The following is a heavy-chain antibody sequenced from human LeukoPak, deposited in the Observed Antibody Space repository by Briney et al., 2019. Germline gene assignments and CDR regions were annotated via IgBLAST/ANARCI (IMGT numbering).Heavy chain of an antibody. J-gene: IGHJ4*02. Sequence: TSSETLSLTCTVSGGSISSSSYYWGWIRQPPGKGLEWIGSIYYSGSTYYNPSLKSRVTISVDTSKNQFSLKLSSVTAADTAVYYCARHNGWLQSYYFDYWGQGTLVTVSS. D-gene: IGHD5-24*01. CDR1: GGSISSSSYY. CDR2: IYYSGST. CDR3: ARHNGWLQSYYFDY. V-gene: IGHV4-39*01.